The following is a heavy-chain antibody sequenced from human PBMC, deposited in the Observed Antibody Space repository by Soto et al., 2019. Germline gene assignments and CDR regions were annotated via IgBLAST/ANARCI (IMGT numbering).Heavy chain of an antibody. CDR3: GLGAAPKPYFDY. CDR2: IYYSGST. Sequence: QVQLQESGPGLVKPSQTLSLTCTVSGGSISSGGYYWSWIRQHPGKGLEWIGYIYYSGSTYYNPSLKSRVTISVDTSKNQFSLKLSSVTAADTAGYYCGLGAAPKPYFDYWGQGTLVTVSS. V-gene: IGHV4-31*03. CDR1: GGSISSGGYY. J-gene: IGHJ4*02. D-gene: IGHD2-2*02.